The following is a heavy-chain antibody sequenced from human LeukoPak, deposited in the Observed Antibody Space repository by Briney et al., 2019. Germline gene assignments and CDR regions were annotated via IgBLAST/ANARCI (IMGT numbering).Heavy chain of an antibody. Sequence: GASVKVSCKASGYTFTSYYMHWVRQAPGQGLEWMGIINPSGGGTSYAQKFQGRVTMTRATSTSTVYMELSSLRSEDTAVDYCARDRRDILTGVKHGNWFGPWGQGNLVTVSS. CDR2: INPSGGGT. CDR1: GYTFTSYY. D-gene: IGHD3-9*01. J-gene: IGHJ5*02. CDR3: ARDRRDILTGVKHGNWFGP. V-gene: IGHV1-46*01.